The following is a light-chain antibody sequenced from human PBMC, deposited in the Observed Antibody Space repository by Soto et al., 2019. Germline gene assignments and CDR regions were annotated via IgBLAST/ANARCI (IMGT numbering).Light chain of an antibody. CDR3: QQYYSSPFT. V-gene: IGKV4-1*01. Sequence: DIVMTQSPDSLDVSLVEIATISFKSIQSVLYSSNNYLAWYQHKSGQPPKLLIYWASTRESGVPDRFSGSGSGTDFTLTISSLQAEDVAVYYCQQYYSSPFTFGGGTKVDIK. CDR2: WAS. CDR1: QSVLYSSNNY. J-gene: IGKJ4*01.